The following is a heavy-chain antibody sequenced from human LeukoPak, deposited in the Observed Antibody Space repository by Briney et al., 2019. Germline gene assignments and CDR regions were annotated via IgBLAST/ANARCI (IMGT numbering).Heavy chain of an antibody. CDR3: ARDHSSSSQLLDY. V-gene: IGHV1-18*01. Sequence: ASVKVSCKASGYTFTTFGVTWVRQAPRQGLEWMGWISAYNGDTNYAQKFQGRFTMTTDTSTNTAYIELRNPISDDTAVYYCARDHSSSSQLLDYWGQGTLVTVSS. D-gene: IGHD2-2*01. CDR1: GYTFTTFG. J-gene: IGHJ4*02. CDR2: ISAYNGDT.